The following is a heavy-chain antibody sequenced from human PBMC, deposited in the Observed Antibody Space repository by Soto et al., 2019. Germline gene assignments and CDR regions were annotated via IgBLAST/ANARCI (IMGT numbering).Heavy chain of an antibody. Sequence: PGGSLRLSCAASGFTFSSYGMHWVRQAPGKGLEWVAVISYDGSNKYYADSVKGRFTISRDNSKNTLYLQMNSLRSEDTAVYYCARENTMVRGPRGVLDVWGQGTTVTVSS. J-gene: IGHJ6*02. D-gene: IGHD3-10*01. CDR2: ISYDGSNK. CDR1: GFTFSSYG. V-gene: IGHV3-30*03. CDR3: ARENTMVRGPRGVLDV.